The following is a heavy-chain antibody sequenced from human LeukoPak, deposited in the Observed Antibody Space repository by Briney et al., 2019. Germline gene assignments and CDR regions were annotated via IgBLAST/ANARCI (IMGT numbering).Heavy chain of an antibody. D-gene: IGHD3-10*01. CDR1: GYSFTSYW. V-gene: IGHV5-51*01. CDR2: IYPGDSDT. Sequence: GEFLKISCKGSGYSFTSYWIGWVRQMPGKGLEWMGIIYPGDSDTRYSPSFQGQVTISADKSISTAYLQWSSLKASDTAMYYCARQGGTMVRGVYYNWFDTWGQGTLVTVSS. CDR3: ARQGGTMVRGVYYNWFDT. J-gene: IGHJ5*02.